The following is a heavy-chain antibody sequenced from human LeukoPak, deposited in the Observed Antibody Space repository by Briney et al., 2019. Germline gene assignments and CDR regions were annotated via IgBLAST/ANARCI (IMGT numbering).Heavy chain of an antibody. J-gene: IGHJ4*02. D-gene: IGHD3-22*01. CDR3: ARGRGYDSGTYNYAFSDY. CDR2: IWYDGSNK. Sequence: GGSLRLSCAASRFTFSNYGMHWVRQAPGKGLEWVAVIWYDGSNKYYADSVKGRFTISRDNSKNTLYLQMHSLRAEDTAVYYCARGRGYDSGTYNYAFSDYWGQGTLVAVSS. CDR1: RFTFSNYG. V-gene: IGHV3-33*01.